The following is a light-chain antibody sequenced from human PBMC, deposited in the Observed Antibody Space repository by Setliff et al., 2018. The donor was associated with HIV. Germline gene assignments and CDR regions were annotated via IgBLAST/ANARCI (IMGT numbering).Light chain of an antibody. Sequence: VLTQPPSVSGAPGQRVTISCTGSSSTIGAVYDVHWYQQFPGTAPKVLIYANSNRPSGVPDRFSGSKSGTSASLAITGLQAEDEADYFCQSFDSSLNGYVFGTGTKSPS. CDR1: SSTIGAVYD. CDR2: ANS. J-gene: IGLJ1*01. CDR3: QSFDSSLNGYV. V-gene: IGLV1-40*01.